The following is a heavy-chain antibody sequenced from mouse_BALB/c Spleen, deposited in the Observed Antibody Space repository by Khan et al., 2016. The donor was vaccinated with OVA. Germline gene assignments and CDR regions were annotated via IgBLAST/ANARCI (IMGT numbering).Heavy chain of an antibody. J-gene: IGHJ3*01. CDR1: GYTFPSYV. CDR2: INHYNDGT. CDR3: ARRDYFGSSSFAY. Sequence: VQLKQSGPELVKPGASVKMSCKASGYTFPSYVMHWVKQKPGQGLEWIGYINHYNDGTKYNEKFKGKATLTSDKYSSTAYMELSSLTSEDSAVYYCARRDYFGSSSFAYWGQGTLVTGSA. V-gene: IGHV1S136*01. D-gene: IGHD1-1*01.